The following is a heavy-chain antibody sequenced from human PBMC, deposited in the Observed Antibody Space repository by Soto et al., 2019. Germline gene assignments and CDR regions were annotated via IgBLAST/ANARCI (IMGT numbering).Heavy chain of an antibody. CDR2: ISSDGKKK. Sequence: QVQLVESGGGVVQPGRSLRLSCAASGFASSSYGMHWVRQAPGKGLEWVAVISSDGKKKYYADSVKGRFTISRDTSKNTLYLQMNSLRAEDTVVYYCAKMDYGDSDRDYWGQGTLVTVSS. CDR1: GFASSSYG. D-gene: IGHD4-17*01. V-gene: IGHV3-30*18. J-gene: IGHJ4*02. CDR3: AKMDYGDSDRDY.